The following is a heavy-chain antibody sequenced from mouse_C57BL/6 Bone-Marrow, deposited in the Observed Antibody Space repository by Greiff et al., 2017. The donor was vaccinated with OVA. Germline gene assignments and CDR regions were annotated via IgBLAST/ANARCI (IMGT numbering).Heavy chain of an antibody. D-gene: IGHD2-5*01. CDR1: GYTFTSYW. Sequence: QVQLQQSGAELVKPGASVKMSCKASGYTFTSYWITWVKQRPGQGLEWIGDIYPGSGSTNYNEKFKSKATLTVDTSSSTAYMQLSSLTSEDSAVYYCAREYSNYVGGYAMDYWGQGTSVTVSS. CDR2: IYPGSGST. V-gene: IGHV1-55*01. CDR3: AREYSNYVGGYAMDY. J-gene: IGHJ4*01.